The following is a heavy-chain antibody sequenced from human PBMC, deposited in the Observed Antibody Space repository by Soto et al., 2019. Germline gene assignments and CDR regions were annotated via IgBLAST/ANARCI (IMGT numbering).Heavy chain of an antibody. V-gene: IGHV6-1*01. Sequence: QVELQQSGPGLVKPSQTLSLTCDISGDSVSSSSAAWNWIRQSPSRGLEWLGRTYYRSKWIHEYTVSMESRITINPDTSKNQFSLHIYSVTPEDTAVYYWAGVVWFRGMDGWGQGTPVTVSS. CDR3: AGVVWFRGMDG. D-gene: IGHD3-16*01. CDR2: TYYRSKWIH. J-gene: IGHJ6*02. CDR1: GDSVSSSSAA.